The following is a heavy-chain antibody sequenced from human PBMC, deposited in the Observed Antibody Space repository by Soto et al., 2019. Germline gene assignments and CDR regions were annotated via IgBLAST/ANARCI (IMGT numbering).Heavy chain of an antibody. Sequence: PGGSLRLSCAASGFTFSSYAMSWVRQAPGKGPEWVSAMSGSGGITYYADSVKGRFTISRDNSKNTLRLQMIGLRAEDTAVYYCAKDGLGYCSSTSCYRHYYYGMDVWGQGTTVTVSS. CDR3: AKDGLGYCSSTSCYRHYYYGMDV. CDR1: GFTFSSYA. D-gene: IGHD2-2*02. CDR2: MSGSGGIT. V-gene: IGHV3-23*01. J-gene: IGHJ6*02.